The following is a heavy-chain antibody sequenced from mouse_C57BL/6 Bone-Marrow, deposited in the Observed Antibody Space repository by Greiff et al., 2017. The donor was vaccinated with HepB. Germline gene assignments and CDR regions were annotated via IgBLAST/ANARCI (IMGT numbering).Heavy chain of an antibody. D-gene: IGHD4-1*01. V-gene: IGHV3-6*01. Sequence: VQLQQSGPGLVKPSQSLSLTCSVTGYSITSGYYWNWIRQFPGNKLEWMGYISYDGSNNYNPSLKNRISITRDTSKNQFFLKLNSVTTEDTATYYCARELGRFAYWGQGTLVTVSA. CDR1: GYSITSGYY. J-gene: IGHJ3*01. CDR3: ARELGRFAY. CDR2: ISYDGSN.